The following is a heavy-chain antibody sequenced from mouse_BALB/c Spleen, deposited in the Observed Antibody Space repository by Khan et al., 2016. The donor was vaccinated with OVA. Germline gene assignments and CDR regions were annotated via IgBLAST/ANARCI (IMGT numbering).Heavy chain of an antibody. Sequence: QVQLKESGPGLVAPSQSLSITCTVSGFSLTDYGVSWIRQPPGKGLEWLGVIWGGGSTYYNSALKSRLSISKDNSKSQVFLKMSSLQTNDTAMYYCAKGVWSYYYALDYWGQGTSVTVSS. J-gene: IGHJ4*01. CDR2: IWGGGST. V-gene: IGHV2-6-5*01. CDR1: GFSLTDYG. CDR3: AKGVWSYYYALDY.